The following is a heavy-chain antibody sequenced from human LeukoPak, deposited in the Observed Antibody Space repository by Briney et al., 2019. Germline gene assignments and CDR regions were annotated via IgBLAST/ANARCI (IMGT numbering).Heavy chain of an antibody. J-gene: IGHJ6*02. CDR2: IYTSGST. D-gene: IGHD2-8*01. CDR1: GCPLSRYY. CDR3: ARVYPDV. Sequence: SETLSLHCPGSGCPLSRYYWSWIPQPPGKGLEWIGRIYTSGSTNYNPSLKSRVTMSVDTSKNQFSLKLSSVTAADTAVYYCARVYPDVWGQGTTVTVSS. V-gene: IGHV4-4*07.